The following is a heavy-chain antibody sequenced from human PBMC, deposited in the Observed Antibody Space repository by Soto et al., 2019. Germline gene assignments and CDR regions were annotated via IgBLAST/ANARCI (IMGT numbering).Heavy chain of an antibody. Sequence: QVQLVESGGGVVQPGRSLRLSCAASGFTFSSYAMHWVRQAPGKGLEWVAVISYDGSNKYYADSVKGRFTISRVNSKNTLYLQMNSLRAEDTAVYYCARGVEDTIFGWVHNNWFDPWGQGTLVTVSS. CDR1: GFTFSSYA. V-gene: IGHV3-30-3*01. J-gene: IGHJ5*02. CDR3: ARGVEDTIFGWVHNNWFDP. D-gene: IGHD3-3*01. CDR2: ISYDGSNK.